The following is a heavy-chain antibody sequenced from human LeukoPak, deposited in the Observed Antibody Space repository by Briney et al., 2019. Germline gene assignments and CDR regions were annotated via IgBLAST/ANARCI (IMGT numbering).Heavy chain of an antibody. CDR2: ISGSGGST. V-gene: IGHV3-23*01. Sequence: GGSLRLSCAASGFTFSSYAMTWVRQAPGKGLEWVSGISGSGGSTYYADSVKGRFTISRDNSKNTLYVQMNSLRAEDTAVYYCAKSDYYDSSGYYYGSDYWGQGILVTVSS. CDR3: AKSDYYDSSGYYYGSDY. J-gene: IGHJ4*02. D-gene: IGHD3-22*01. CDR1: GFTFSSYA.